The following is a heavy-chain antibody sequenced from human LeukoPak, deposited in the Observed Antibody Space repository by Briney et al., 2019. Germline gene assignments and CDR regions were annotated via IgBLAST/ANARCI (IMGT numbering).Heavy chain of an antibody. J-gene: IGHJ6*02. D-gene: IGHD2-15*01. CDR2: IRQDGSET. CDR1: GFIISNYW. CDR3: ARTPKVSQYVMDL. V-gene: IGHV3-7*01. Sequence: GESLSLTCAVSGFIISNYWWTWVRQAPGKGLEWMANIRQDGSETYYVDSVKGRFTISRDNAKNSLYLRMNSLRAEDTAVYYCARTPKVSQYVMDLWGQGTTVTVSS.